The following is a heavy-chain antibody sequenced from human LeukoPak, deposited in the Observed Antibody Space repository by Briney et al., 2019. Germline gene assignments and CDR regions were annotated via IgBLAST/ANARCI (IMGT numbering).Heavy chain of an antibody. J-gene: IGHJ4*02. V-gene: IGHV3-21*01. CDR3: ARDWFSGSNYKPLFDY. Sequence: GGSLRLSCAASGFTFSSYSMNWVRQAPGKGLEWVSSISSSSSYIYYADSVKGRFTISRDNAKNSLYLQMNGLRAEDTAVYYCARDWFSGSNYKPLFDYWGQGTLVTVSS. D-gene: IGHD3-10*01. CDR2: ISSSSSYI. CDR1: GFTFSSYS.